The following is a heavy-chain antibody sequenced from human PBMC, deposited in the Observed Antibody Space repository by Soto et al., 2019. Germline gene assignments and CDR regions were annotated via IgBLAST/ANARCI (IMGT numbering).Heavy chain of an antibody. CDR1: CSTLSNAL. J-gene: IGHJ4*02. CDR2: IKSKTDGETT. V-gene: IGHV3-15*01. Sequence: SLRLSCAAFCSTLSNALIGLVCQAPGKGLDWVGRIKSKTDGETTDYAAPVKGRFTISRDDSKNTLYLQMNSLKTDDTAVYYCTTDHPDYCGQGTLVTVSS. CDR3: TTDHPDY.